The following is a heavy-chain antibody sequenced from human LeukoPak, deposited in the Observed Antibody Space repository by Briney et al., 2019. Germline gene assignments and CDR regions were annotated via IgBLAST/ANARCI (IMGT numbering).Heavy chain of an antibody. CDR2: IKQDGSEK. J-gene: IGHJ4*02. CDR1: GFTFSSYS. V-gene: IGHV3-7*01. CDR3: AREIAVPGTPLGY. D-gene: IGHD6-19*01. Sequence: PGGSLRLSCAASGFTFSSYSMNWVRQAPGKGLEWVANIKQDGSEKYYMDSVKGRFTISRDNAENSLSLQMNSLRAEDTAVYYCAREIAVPGTPLGYWGQGTLVSVSS.